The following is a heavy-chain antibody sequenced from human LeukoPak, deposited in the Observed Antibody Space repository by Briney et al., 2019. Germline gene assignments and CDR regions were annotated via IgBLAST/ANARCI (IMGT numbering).Heavy chain of an antibody. CDR2: ISSSSSYI. CDR3: ARDLLRFRPIGGGPPSDY. V-gene: IGHV3-21*04. J-gene: IGHJ4*02. CDR1: GFTFSSYS. D-gene: IGHD3-10*01. Sequence: PGGSLRLSCAASGFTFSSYSMNWVRQAPGKGLEWVSSISSSSSYIYYADSVKGRFTISRDNAKNSLYLQMNSLRAEDTALYYCARDLLRFRPIGGGPPSDYWGQGTLVTVSS.